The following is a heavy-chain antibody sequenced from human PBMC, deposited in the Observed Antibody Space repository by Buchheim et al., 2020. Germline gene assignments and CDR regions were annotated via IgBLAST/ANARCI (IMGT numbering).Heavy chain of an antibody. CDR1: GGSFSGYY. Sequence: QVQLQQWGAGLLKPSETLSLTCAVYGGSFSGYYWSWIRQPPGKGLEWIGEINHSGSTNYNPSLKSRVTISVDTSKNQFSLKLSSVTAADTAVYYCARGRGRSGYYPYYYYYMDVWGKGTT. CDR3: ARGRGRSGYYPYYYYYMDV. CDR2: INHSGST. J-gene: IGHJ6*03. V-gene: IGHV4-34*01. D-gene: IGHD3-3*01.